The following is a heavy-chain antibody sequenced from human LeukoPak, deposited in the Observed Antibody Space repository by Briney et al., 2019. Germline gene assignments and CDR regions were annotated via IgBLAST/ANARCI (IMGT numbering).Heavy chain of an antibody. D-gene: IGHD4-17*01. CDR3: ASGNDYGDYAYYFDY. CDR2: IYSGGST. V-gene: IGHV3-53*01. CDR1: GFTVSSNY. Sequence: GGSLRLSCAASGFTVSSNYMSWVRQAPGKGLEWVSVIYSGGSTYYADSVKGRFTISRDNSKNTLYLQMNSLRAEDTAMYYCASGNDYGDYAYYFDYWGQGTLVTVSS. J-gene: IGHJ4*02.